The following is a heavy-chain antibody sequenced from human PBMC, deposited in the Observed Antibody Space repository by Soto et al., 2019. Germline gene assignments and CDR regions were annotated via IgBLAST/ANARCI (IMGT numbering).Heavy chain of an antibody. CDR3: AKVSRRGASIDYDY. Sequence: QVQLVQSGAEVKEPGASVKVSCRASGYTISNYDRKWVRQATVQGPEWIGWMNPNTGDTGYAQKFQGRVTMTRDISTNTAYMELSSLRYEDTAVYYCAKVSRRGASIDYDYWGQGTVVTVFS. V-gene: IGHV1-8*01. J-gene: IGHJ4*02. CDR1: GYTISNYD. CDR2: MNPNTGDT. D-gene: IGHD3-22*01.